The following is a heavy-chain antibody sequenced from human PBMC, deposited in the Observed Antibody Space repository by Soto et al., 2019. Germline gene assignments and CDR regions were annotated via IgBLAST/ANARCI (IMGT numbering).Heavy chain of an antibody. CDR1: GGSISSYY. CDR2: VHHSWGS. J-gene: IGHJ6*02. CDR3: ARQGFGPLHGLVDV. D-gene: IGHD3-10*01. Sequence: QVQLQESGPGLVKPSETLSLSCTVSGGSISSYYWSWFRQSPGKRMEWIGYVHHSWGSSYNPSLQSRVAISLDPSKRQFSLKVTSVPATDTAVYYCARQGFGPLHGLVDVWGHGTTVTVSS. V-gene: IGHV4-59*08.